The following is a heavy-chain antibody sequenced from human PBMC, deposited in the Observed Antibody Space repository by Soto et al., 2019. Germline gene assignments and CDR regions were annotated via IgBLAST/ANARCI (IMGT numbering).Heavy chain of an antibody. J-gene: IGHJ4*02. CDR2: ITDDGSTT. V-gene: IGHV3-74*01. Sequence: GGSLRLSCETCGFIFSMYWMHWVRQVPGKGPQWVARITDDGSTTYYAASVEGRFTISRDNAKNALYLQMTSLRADDTAVYYCTRGPRPTSIGTGAFWGQGTLVTVSS. D-gene: IGHD3-10*01. CDR3: TRGPRPTSIGTGAF. CDR1: GFIFSMYW.